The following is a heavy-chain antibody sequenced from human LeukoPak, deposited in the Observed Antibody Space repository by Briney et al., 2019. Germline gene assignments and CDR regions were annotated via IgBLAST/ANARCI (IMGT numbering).Heavy chain of an antibody. Sequence: PGGSLRLSCAASGFTFLSYGMHWVRQAPGKGLEWVAIISHDGSKTHYGDSVKGRFTISRDNAKNTLYLQMNSLRAEDTAVYYCARVVDTHFDYWGQGTLVTVSS. CDR1: GFTFLSYG. CDR3: ARVVDTHFDY. D-gene: IGHD5-18*01. CDR2: ISHDGSKT. V-gene: IGHV3-30*03. J-gene: IGHJ4*02.